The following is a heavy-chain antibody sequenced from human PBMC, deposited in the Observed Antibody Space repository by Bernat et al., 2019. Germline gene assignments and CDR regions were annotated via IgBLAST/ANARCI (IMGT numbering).Heavy chain of an antibody. CDR2: IYYSGST. CDR3: AIGFHTGQPLLFGGDAEYFQH. J-gene: IGHJ1*01. CDR1: GGSISSSSYY. Sequence: QLQLQESGPGLVKPSETLSLTCTVSGGSISSSSYYWGWIRQPPGKGLEWIGSIYYSGSTYYNPSLKSRVTISVDTSKNQFSLKLSSVTAADTAVYYCAIGFHTGQPLLFGGDAEYFQHWGQGTLVTVSS. D-gene: IGHD3-16*01. V-gene: IGHV4-39*01.